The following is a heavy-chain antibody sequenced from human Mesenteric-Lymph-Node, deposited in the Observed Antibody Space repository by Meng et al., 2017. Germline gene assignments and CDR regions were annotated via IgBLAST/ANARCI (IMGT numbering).Heavy chain of an antibody. CDR2: ISSTTIYI. CDR3: ARGNYDILTGYYPYYFDY. D-gene: IGHD3-9*01. Sequence: GESLKISCAASGFTFSSYSMNWVRQAPGKGLEWVSSISSTTIYIYQADSVRGRFTISRDNAKNSLYLQMNSLRAEDTAVYYCARGNYDILTGYYPYYFDYWGQGTLVTGSS. J-gene: IGHJ4*02. V-gene: IGHV3-21*01. CDR1: GFTFSSYS.